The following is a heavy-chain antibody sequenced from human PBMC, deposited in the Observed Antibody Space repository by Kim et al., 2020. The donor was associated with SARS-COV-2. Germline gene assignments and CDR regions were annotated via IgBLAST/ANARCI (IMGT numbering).Heavy chain of an antibody. V-gene: IGHV1-24*01. D-gene: IGHD2-2*01. CDR3: ATVPPGASSRNGWDY. CDR1: GYTLTELS. Sequence: ASVKVSCKVSGYTLTELSMHWVRQAPGQGLEWMGGFDPDDGETNYAQKFQGRVTITEDTSTDTAYMELSSLRSEDTAVYYCATVPPGASSRNGWDYCGQG. J-gene: IGHJ4*02. CDR2: FDPDDGET.